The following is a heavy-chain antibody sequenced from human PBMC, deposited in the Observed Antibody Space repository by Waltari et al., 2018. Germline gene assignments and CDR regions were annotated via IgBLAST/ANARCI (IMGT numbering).Heavy chain of an antibody. D-gene: IGHD6-13*01. V-gene: IGHV1-3*03. Sequence: QVQLVQSGAEVKKPGASVKVSCKASGYTFTSYAMHWVRQAPGQRLEWMGWINAGNGNTKYSQEFQGRVTITRDTSASTAYMELSSLRSEDMAVYYCARSATGYSSSWYYFDYWGQGTLVTVSS. J-gene: IGHJ4*02. CDR2: INAGNGNT. CDR1: GYTFTSYA. CDR3: ARSATGYSSSWYYFDY.